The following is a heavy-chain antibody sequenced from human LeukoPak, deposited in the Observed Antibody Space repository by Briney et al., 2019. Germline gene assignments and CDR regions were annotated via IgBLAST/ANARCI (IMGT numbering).Heavy chain of an antibody. Sequence: GGSLRRSCAASGFTFSSYAMSWVRQAPGKGLEWVSAISGSGGSTYYADSVKGRFTISRDNSKNTLYLQMNSLRAEDTAVYYCAKDYGGNPDAFDIWGQGTMVTVSS. CDR1: GFTFSSYA. J-gene: IGHJ3*02. V-gene: IGHV3-23*01. D-gene: IGHD4-23*01. CDR3: AKDYGGNPDAFDI. CDR2: ISGSGGST.